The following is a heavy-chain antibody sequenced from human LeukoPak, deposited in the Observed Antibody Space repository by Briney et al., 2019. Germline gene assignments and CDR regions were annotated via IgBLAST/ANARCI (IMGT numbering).Heavy chain of an antibody. CDR1: GGSISSYY. J-gene: IGHJ4*02. Sequence: KPSETLSPTCTVSGGSISSYYWSWIRQPPGKGLEWIGYIYYSGSTNYNPSLKSRVTISVDTSKNQFSLKLSSVTAADTAMYYCARHRDTAMVVTHWGQGTLVTVSS. CDR3: ARHRDTAMVVTH. D-gene: IGHD5-18*01. CDR2: IYYSGST. V-gene: IGHV4-59*01.